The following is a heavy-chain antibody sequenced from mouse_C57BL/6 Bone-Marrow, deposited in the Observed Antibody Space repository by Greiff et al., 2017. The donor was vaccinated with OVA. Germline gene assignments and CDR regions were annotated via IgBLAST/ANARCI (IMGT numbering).Heavy chain of an antibody. CDR3: TREWDYYGSSYAMDY. J-gene: IGHJ4*01. V-gene: IGHV5-9-1*02. D-gene: IGHD1-1*01. CDR1: GFTFSSYA. CDR2: ISSGGDYI. Sequence: EVQLVESGEGLVKPGGSLKLSCAASGFTFSSYAMSWVRQTPEKRLEWVAYISSGGDYIYYADTVKGRFTIYRDNARNTLYLQMSSLKSEDTAMYYCTREWDYYGSSYAMDYWGQGTSVTVSS.